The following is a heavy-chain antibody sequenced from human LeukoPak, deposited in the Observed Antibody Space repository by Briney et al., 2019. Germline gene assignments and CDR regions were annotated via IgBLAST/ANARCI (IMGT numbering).Heavy chain of an antibody. D-gene: IGHD3-10*01. V-gene: IGHV4-59*08. J-gene: IGHJ3*02. Sequence: SETLSLTCTVSGGSISRDYWNWIRQPPGKGLEWIGDIDYSGRTNYNPSLKSRVTISVDTSKNQFSLKLSPVTAADTAVYYCARHLWRGGTTDSFDIWGQGTIVSVSS. CDR1: GGSISRDY. CDR2: IDYSGRT. CDR3: ARHLWRGGTTDSFDI.